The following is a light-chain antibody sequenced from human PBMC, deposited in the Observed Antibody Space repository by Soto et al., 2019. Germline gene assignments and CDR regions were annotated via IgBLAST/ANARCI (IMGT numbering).Light chain of an antibody. V-gene: IGLV2-14*01. Sequence: SALTQPASVSGSPGQSITISCTGTSSDVGGCNYVSWYQQHPGKAPKLIIYEVSNRPSGVSNRFSGSKSGNTASLTISGLQAEDEADYYCNSYTSSSARVFGGGTKVTVL. CDR2: EVS. CDR3: NSYTSSSARV. CDR1: SSDVGGCNY. J-gene: IGLJ3*02.